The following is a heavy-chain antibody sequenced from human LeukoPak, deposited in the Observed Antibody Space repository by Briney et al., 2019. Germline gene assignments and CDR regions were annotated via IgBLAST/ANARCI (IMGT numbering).Heavy chain of an antibody. V-gene: IGHV4-39*01. CDR1: GDSISTSSYY. D-gene: IGHD1-26*01. Sequence: SETLSLTCTVSGDSISTSSYYWGWIRQPPGKNLEWIGSIYYSGSTYYNPSLKSRVTISVDTSNNHFSLKLNSVTATDTAVYYCARHKGRVGAAVDYWGQGTPVTVSS. CDR3: ARHKGRVGAAVDY. J-gene: IGHJ4*02. CDR2: IYYSGST.